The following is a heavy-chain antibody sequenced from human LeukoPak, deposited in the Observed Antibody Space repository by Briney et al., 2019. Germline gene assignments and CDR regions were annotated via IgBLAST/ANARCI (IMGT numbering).Heavy chain of an antibody. D-gene: IGHD4-17*01. CDR3: ARDEDYGISVNVDC. CDR1: GYSFVLYG. CDR2: ISTYNGNT. Sequence: GASVKVSCKASGYSFVLYGISWVRQAPGQGPEWMGWISTYNGNTKYAQKFQGRVTMTTDTSTSTAYMELRSLRSDDTAVYYCARDEDYGISVNVDCWGQGTLVTVSS. J-gene: IGHJ4*02. V-gene: IGHV1-18*01.